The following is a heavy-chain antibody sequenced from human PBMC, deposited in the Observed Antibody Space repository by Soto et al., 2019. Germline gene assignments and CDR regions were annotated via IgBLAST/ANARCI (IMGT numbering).Heavy chain of an antibody. CDR1: GGSISSNY. D-gene: IGHD6-13*01. CDR2: VYNSGST. CDR3: ARYRREAVAGYTLDN. V-gene: IGHV4-59*01. Sequence: SETLSLTCTVSGGSISSNYWTWIRQPPGKGLEWIGYVYNSGSTNYNPSLKSRVTISEDTSKSQFSLKVNSMTAADTAVYYCARYRREAVAGYTLDNWGQGTLVTVSS. J-gene: IGHJ4*02.